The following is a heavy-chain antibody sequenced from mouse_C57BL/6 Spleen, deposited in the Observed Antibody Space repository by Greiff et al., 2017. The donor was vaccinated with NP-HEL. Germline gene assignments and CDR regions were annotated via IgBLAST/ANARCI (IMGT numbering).Heavy chain of an antibody. CDR2: INPNNGGT. J-gene: IGHJ2*01. Sequence: VQLKQSGPELVKPGASVKMSCKASGYTFTDYNMHWVKQSHGKSLEWIGYINPNNGGTSYNQKFKGKATLTVNKSSSTAYMELRSLTSEDSAVYYCARDYYGSSYPFDYWGQGTTLTVSS. CDR1: GYTFTDYN. D-gene: IGHD1-1*01. V-gene: IGHV1-22*01. CDR3: ARDYYGSSYPFDY.